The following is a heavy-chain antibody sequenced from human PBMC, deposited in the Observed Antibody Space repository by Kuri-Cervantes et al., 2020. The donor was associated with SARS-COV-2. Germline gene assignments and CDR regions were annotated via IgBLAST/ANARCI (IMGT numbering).Heavy chain of an antibody. Sequence: LSLTCAASGFTFSNYAMSWVRQAPGKGLEWVSGISGSAGGTFYADSVRGRFTMSRDNSKNTLYLQMNSLRAEDTAVYYCAKSPRVAGTTDWHFDLWGRGTLVTVSS. CDR1: GFTFSNYA. CDR2: ISGSAGGT. V-gene: IGHV3-23*01. J-gene: IGHJ2*01. CDR3: AKSPRVAGTTDWHFDL. D-gene: IGHD6-19*01.